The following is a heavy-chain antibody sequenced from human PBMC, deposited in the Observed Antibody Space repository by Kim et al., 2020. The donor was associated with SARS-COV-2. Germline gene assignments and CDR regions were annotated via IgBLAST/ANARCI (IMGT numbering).Heavy chain of an antibody. V-gene: IGHV3-23*01. Sequence: GGSLRLSCEASGLTFSSYVMAWVRQAPGKGLEWVSSISGSGSSTYHADSVKGRFTTSRDNSKNALYLQMNSLRAEDTAVYYCAKSYEAFIGGYFYGMDVWGQETTVTVSS. CDR3: AKSYEAFIGGYFYGMDV. D-gene: IGHD3-16*01. CDR2: ISGSGSST. CDR1: GLTFSSYV. J-gene: IGHJ6*02.